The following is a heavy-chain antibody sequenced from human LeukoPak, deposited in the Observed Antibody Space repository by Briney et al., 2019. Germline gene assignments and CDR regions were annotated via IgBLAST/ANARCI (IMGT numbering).Heavy chain of an antibody. CDR1: GGSISSGAHY. CDR2: INYSGNT. J-gene: IGHJ4*02. D-gene: IGHD3-10*01. Sequence: SQTLSLTCTVSGGSISSGAHYWSWIRQHPGKGLEWIGYINYSGNTYYNPSLKGRVTISADTSKNQFSLKVTSVTAADTAVCYCARGGSGEGYWGQGTLVTVSS. CDR3: ARGGSGEGY. V-gene: IGHV4-31*03.